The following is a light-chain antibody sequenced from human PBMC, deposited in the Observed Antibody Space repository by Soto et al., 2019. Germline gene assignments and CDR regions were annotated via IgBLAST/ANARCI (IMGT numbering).Light chain of an antibody. V-gene: IGKV3D-15*01. CDR1: QSIRSN. Sequence: EIVMTQSPDTLSVSPGEGATLSCRVSQSIRSNLAWYQQRPGQAPRLLIYGASNRATGIPDRFSGSGSGTDFTLTISRLEPEDFAVYFCQQYANWPPVIFGGGTKVDIK. CDR2: GAS. J-gene: IGKJ4*01. CDR3: QQYANWPPVI.